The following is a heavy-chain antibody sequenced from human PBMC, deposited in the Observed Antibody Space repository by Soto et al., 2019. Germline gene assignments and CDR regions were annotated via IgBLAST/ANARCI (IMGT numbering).Heavy chain of an antibody. J-gene: IGHJ4*02. CDR2: MNPGDGST. D-gene: IGHD3-10*02. Sequence: ASVKVSCKASGYTLTAYYIHWVRQAPGQGREWMGIMNPGDGSTRYAQMFQGRVTMIRDTSTSTVYMELNSLRSEDTAVYYCARSYVQSRPIDYWGQGTLVTVSS. V-gene: IGHV1-46*01. CDR3: ARSYVQSRPIDY. CDR1: GYTLTAYY.